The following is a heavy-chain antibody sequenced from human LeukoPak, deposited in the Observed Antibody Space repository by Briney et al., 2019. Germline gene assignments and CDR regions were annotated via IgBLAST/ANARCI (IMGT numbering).Heavy chain of an antibody. Sequence: ASVKVSCKASGYTFTTSAISWVRQAPGQGLEWMGWISPYNGDTSYAQNLQGRVTMTTDTSASTAYLELRSLRAEDTAVYYCATYVDTAMVTFPTGAFDIWGQGTMVTVSS. J-gene: IGHJ3*02. CDR3: ATYVDTAMVTFPTGAFDI. CDR1: GYTFTTSA. CDR2: ISPYNGDT. V-gene: IGHV1-18*01. D-gene: IGHD5-18*01.